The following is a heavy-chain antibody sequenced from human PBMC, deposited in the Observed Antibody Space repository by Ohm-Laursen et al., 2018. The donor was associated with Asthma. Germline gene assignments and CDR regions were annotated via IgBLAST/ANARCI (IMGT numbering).Heavy chain of an antibody. V-gene: IGHV4-30-2*01. CDR2: IYHSGST. D-gene: IGHD1-26*01. CDR1: GGSISSGGYS. CDR3: ARYNSGSYDY. J-gene: IGHJ4*02. Sequence: SDTLSLTCAVSGGSISSGGYSWSWIRQPPGKGLEWIGYIYHSGSTYYNPSLKSRVTISVDRSKNQFSLKLSSVTAADTAVYYCARYNSGSYDYWGQGTLVTVSS.